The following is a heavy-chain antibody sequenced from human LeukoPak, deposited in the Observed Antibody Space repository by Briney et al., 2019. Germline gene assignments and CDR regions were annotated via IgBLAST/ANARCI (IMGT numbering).Heavy chain of an antibody. V-gene: IGHV4-34*01. J-gene: IGHJ4*02. CDR2: INHSGST. D-gene: IGHD6-19*01. CDR1: GGSFSGYY. CDR3: ARGRWLRVHAYSSGWYRGPFFDY. Sequence: SETLSLTCAVYGGSFSGYYWSWIRQPPGKGLEWIGEINHSGSTNYNPSLKSRVTISVDTSKNQFSLKLSSVTAADAAVYYCARGRWLRVHAYSSGWYRGPFFDYWGQGTLVTVSS.